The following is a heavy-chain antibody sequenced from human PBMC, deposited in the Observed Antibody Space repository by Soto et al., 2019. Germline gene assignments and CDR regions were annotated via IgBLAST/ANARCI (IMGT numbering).Heavy chain of an antibody. J-gene: IGHJ5*02. CDR1: GGSISSSSYY. Sequence: SETLSLTCTVSGGSISSSSYYWGWIRQPPGKGLEWIGSIYYSGNTYYNPSLKSRVTISVDTSKNQFSLKLSSVTAADTAVYYCARQQTSGWFDPWGQGTLVTVSS. V-gene: IGHV4-39*01. CDR3: ARQQTSGWFDP. CDR2: IYYSGNT.